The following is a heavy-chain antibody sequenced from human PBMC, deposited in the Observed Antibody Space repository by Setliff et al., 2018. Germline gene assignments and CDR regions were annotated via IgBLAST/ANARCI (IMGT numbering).Heavy chain of an antibody. D-gene: IGHD3-3*01. CDR1: GYSFTSYW. V-gene: IGHV5-51*01. J-gene: IGHJ5*02. CDR2: IYPADSDT. CDR3: ARSRSNFWSGYFNWFDP. Sequence: GESLKISCKGSGYSFTSYWIGWVRQMPGKGQEWMGIIYPADSDTRYSPSFQGQVTISADKSISTAYLQWSSLKASDTAMYYCARSRSNFWSGYFNWFDPWGQGTLVTVSS.